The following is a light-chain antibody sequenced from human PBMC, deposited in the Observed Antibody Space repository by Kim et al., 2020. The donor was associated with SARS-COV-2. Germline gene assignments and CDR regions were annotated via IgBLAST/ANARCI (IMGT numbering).Light chain of an antibody. Sequence: SLGQSSTIPCTGTSTDFGGYNYVAWYQQHPGKAPKLLIYDVSKRPSGVPDRFSGSKSGNTAYLTISGLQAEDEADYYCCSYSGSWVFGGGTQLTVL. CDR2: DVS. J-gene: IGLJ3*02. V-gene: IGLV2-11*01. CDR1: STDFGGYNY. CDR3: CSYSGSWV.